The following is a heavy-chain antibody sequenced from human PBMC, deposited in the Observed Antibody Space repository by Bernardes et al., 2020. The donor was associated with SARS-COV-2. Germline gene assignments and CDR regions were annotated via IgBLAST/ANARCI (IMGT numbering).Heavy chain of an antibody. CDR2: IKQAGSER. Sequence: GGSLRLSCAASGFTFGAYWMSWVRQAPGRGLEWVASIKQAGSERSFVDSVKGRFTISRDTAENSLYLHMNSLRAEDTAVYYCVRAFDFRPYYFDYWGQGTLVTVSS. CDR1: GFTFGAYW. V-gene: IGHV3-7*03. D-gene: IGHD3-9*01. J-gene: IGHJ4*02. CDR3: VRAFDFRPYYFDY.